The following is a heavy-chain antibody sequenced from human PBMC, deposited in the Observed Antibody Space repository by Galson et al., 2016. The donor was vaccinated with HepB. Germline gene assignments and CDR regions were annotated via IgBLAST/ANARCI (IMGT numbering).Heavy chain of an antibody. J-gene: IGHJ4*02. Sequence: SLRLSCAASGFTFSSYSMTWVRQAPGKGLEWVSGTSGSGANPYYANAVKGRFTISRDNSNNTLYLQVNSLRAEDTALYFCARYSNSWAPFDYWGQGSLVTVSS. V-gene: IGHV3-23*01. D-gene: IGHD6-13*01. CDR1: GFTFSSYS. CDR2: TSGSGANP. CDR3: ARYSNSWAPFDY.